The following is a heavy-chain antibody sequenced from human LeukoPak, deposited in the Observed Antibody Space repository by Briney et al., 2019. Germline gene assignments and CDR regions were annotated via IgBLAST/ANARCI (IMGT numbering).Heavy chain of an antibody. CDR2: IRYDGSTK. J-gene: IGHJ5*02. CDR3: GRDVGP. CDR1: EFTFSSYG. Sequence: GGSLRLSCAASEFTFSSYGMHWVRQTPGRGLEWVAFIRYDGSTKYYRDSVKGRFTISRDSSKNTMYLQMNSLRVEDTAMYYCGRDVGPWGQGTLVTVSS. V-gene: IGHV3-30*02.